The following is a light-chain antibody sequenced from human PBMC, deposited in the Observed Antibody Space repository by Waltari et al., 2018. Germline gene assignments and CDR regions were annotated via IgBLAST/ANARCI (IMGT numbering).Light chain of an antibody. CDR1: QSVSSN. Sequence: EIVMTQSPATLSVSPGERATLPCRASQSVSSNLALYQQKPGQAPRLLIYGASTRATGIPARFSGSGSGTEFTLTISSMQSEDFAVYYCQQYNNWLTWTFGQGTKVEIK. V-gene: IGKV3-15*01. J-gene: IGKJ1*01. CDR3: QQYNNWLTWT. CDR2: GAS.